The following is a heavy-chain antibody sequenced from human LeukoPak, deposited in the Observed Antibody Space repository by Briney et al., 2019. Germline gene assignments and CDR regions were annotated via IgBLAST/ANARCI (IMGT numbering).Heavy chain of an antibody. CDR2: IIPIFGTA. CDR1: GGTFSSYA. CDR3: ARGGAAGDYYYYGMDV. D-gene: IGHD3-10*01. V-gene: IGHV1-69*13. J-gene: IGHJ6*02. Sequence: SVKVSCRASGGTFSSYAISWVRQAPGQGLEWMGGIIPIFGTANYAQKFQGRVTITADESTSTAYMELSSLRSEDTAVYYCARGGAAGDYYYYGMDVWGQGTTVTVSS.